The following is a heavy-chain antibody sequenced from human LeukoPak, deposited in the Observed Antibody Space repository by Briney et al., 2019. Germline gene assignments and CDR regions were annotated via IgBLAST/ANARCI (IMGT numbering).Heavy chain of an antibody. Sequence: PGGSLRLSCAASGFTFSSYAMHWVRQAPGKGLEWVAVISYDGSNKYYADSVKGRFIISRDNAKNSLYLQMNTLRADDTAVYYCARDGFGTGSNWGQGTLVTVSS. J-gene: IGHJ4*02. D-gene: IGHD3-16*01. CDR1: GFTFSSYA. CDR2: ISYDGSNK. CDR3: ARDGFGTGSN. V-gene: IGHV3-30-3*01.